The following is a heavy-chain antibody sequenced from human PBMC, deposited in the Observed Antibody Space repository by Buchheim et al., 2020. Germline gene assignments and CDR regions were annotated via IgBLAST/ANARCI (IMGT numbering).Heavy chain of an antibody. CDR1: GFTFSSYG. V-gene: IGHV3-30*18. CDR3: AKGGSSSGLGY. J-gene: IGHJ4*02. CDR2: ISYDGSNK. D-gene: IGHD6-6*01. Sequence: QVQLVESGGGVVQPGRSLRLSCAASGFTFSSYGMHWVRQAPGKGLEWVAVISYDGSNKYYADSVKGRFTIVRDNSKNTLYLQMNSLRAEDTAVYYCAKGGSSSGLGYWGQGTL.